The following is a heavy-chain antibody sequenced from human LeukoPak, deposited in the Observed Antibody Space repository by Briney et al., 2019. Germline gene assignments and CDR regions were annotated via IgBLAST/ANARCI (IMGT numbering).Heavy chain of an antibody. CDR2: VHYTGST. D-gene: IGHD1-26*01. CDR1: GVSISNNYFY. Sequence: SETLSLTCTVSGVSISNNYFYWAWIRQPPGKGLELIRYVHYTGSTFYNSSLKSRVTISADTSPNQFSLSLTSVTAADTAVYYCATLGLLRGAGFNLATHFDFWGQGTLVTVSS. J-gene: IGHJ4*02. CDR3: ATLGLLRGAGFNLATHFDF. V-gene: IGHV4-39*01.